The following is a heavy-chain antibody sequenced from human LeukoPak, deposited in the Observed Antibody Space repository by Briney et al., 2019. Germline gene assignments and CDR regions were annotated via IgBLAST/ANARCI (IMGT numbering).Heavy chain of an antibody. CDR2: ISGGGGST. D-gene: IGHD2-2*01. Sequence: GGSLRLSCAASRFTFSSYAMSWVRQAPGKGLEWVSTISGGGGSTYYADSVKGRFTISRDNSKNTLYLQMNSLRADDTAVYYCTRSPTAINGYFDPWGQGTLVTVSS. J-gene: IGHJ5*02. CDR3: TRSPTAINGYFDP. V-gene: IGHV3-23*01. CDR1: RFTFSSYA.